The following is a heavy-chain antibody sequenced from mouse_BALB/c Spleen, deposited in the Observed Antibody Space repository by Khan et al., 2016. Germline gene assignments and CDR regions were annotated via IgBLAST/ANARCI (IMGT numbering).Heavy chain of an antibody. CDR2: ISYSGST. CDR3: ARCAHGNPYYFDY. D-gene: IGHD2-1*01. Sequence: EVKLLESGPGLVKPSQSLSLTCTVAGYSITSDYAWNWIRQFPGNKLEWMGYISYSGSTSYNPSLKSRISITRDTSKNQFFLQLNSVTTEDTATYYCARCAHGNPYYFDYRGQGTTLTVSS. J-gene: IGHJ2*01. CDR1: GYSITSDYA. V-gene: IGHV3-2*02.